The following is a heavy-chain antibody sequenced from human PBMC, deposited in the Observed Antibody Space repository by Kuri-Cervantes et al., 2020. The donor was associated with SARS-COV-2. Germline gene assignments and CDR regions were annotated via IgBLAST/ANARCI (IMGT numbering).Heavy chain of an antibody. CDR3: ARAQNTYGSGSYVYFQH. V-gene: IGHV3-11*04. Sequence: GESLKIFCAASGFTFSDYYMSWIRQAPGKGLEWVSYISSSGRTIYYADSVKGRFTISRDNAKNSLSLQMNSLRAEDTAVYYCARAQNTYGSGSYVYFQHWGQGTLVTVSS. CDR2: ISSSGRTI. J-gene: IGHJ1*01. D-gene: IGHD3-10*01. CDR1: GFTFSDYY.